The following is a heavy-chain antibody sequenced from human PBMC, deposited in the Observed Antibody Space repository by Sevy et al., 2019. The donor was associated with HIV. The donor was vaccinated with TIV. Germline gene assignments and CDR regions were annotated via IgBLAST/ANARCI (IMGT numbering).Heavy chain of an antibody. CDR3: ARPPIYGDYVPYYFDY. CDR1: GFTFRSYS. CDR2: ISSSTSTL. J-gene: IGHJ4*02. Sequence: GGSLRLSCAASGFTFRSYSMNWVRQAPGKGLEWVSYISSSTSTLYYADSVKGRFTISRDNAKNSLYLQMNSLRAEDTAVYYCARPPIYGDYVPYYFDYWGQGTLVTVSS. D-gene: IGHD4-17*01. V-gene: IGHV3-48*01.